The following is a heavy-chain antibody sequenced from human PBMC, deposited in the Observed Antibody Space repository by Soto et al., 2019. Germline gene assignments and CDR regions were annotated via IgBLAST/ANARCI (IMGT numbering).Heavy chain of an antibody. CDR3: ARTLSRSYRLCWFDP. CDR2: ISAYNGNT. D-gene: IGHD1-26*01. Sequence: EASVKVSCRASGDTFTSYGISWVRHAPGQGLEWMGWISAYNGNTNYAQKLQGRVTMTTDTSPSTAYTELRSLRYDDTAVYYCARTLSRSYRLCWFDPWGQGTLVTVS. J-gene: IGHJ5*02. CDR1: GDTFTSYG. V-gene: IGHV1-18*04.